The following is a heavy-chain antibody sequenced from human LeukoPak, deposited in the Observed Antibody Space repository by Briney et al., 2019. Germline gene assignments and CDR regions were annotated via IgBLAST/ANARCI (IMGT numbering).Heavy chain of an antibody. CDR1: QFTFTYYA. J-gene: IGHJ4*02. V-gene: IGHV3-30-3*01. Sequence: GGSLRLSCAASQFTFTYYAMHWVRQAPGKGLEWVAIISYDGSNKYYADSVKGRFSIFRDNSKNTQYLQMDSLRPEDTAVYYCARDANWGEIDYRGQGTLVTVSS. CDR3: ARDANWGEIDY. CDR2: ISYDGSNK. D-gene: IGHD7-27*01.